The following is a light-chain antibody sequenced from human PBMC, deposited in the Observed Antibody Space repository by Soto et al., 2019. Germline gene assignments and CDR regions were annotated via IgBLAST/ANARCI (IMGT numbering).Light chain of an antibody. J-gene: IGKJ5*01. CDR2: GAS. CDR1: QSISIN. V-gene: IGKV3-15*01. Sequence: EIVMTQSPATLSVSPWERAILSCRASQSISINLAWYQQKPGQAPRLLIYGASTRATGIPARFSGSGSGTEFTLTISSLEPEDFAVYYCQQRQYWPPITFGQGTRLENK. CDR3: QQRQYWPPIT.